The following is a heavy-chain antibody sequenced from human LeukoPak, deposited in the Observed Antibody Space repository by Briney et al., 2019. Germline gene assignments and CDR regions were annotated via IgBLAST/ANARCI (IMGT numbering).Heavy chain of an antibody. Sequence: GSLRLSCVASGFTFSSSVMSWVRQAPGKGLEWVSTFSGSSGNIYYADSVKGRFTISRDNSRNTLYLQTSSLRAEDTALYYCAKNSGDIALREVFDYWGQGTLVTVSS. V-gene: IGHV3-23*01. J-gene: IGHJ4*02. D-gene: IGHD1-26*01. CDR3: AKNSGDIALREVFDY. CDR2: FSGSSGNI. CDR1: GFTFSSSV.